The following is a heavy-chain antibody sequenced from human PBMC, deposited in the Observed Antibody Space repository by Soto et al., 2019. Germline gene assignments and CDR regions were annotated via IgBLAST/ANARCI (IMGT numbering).Heavy chain of an antibody. CDR3: AKKVNSVPGRQYFDY. D-gene: IGHD3-10*02. J-gene: IGHJ4*02. CDR1: GFTFSSYS. CDR2: FRTGGDGGTT. Sequence: EVQLLESGGGLVQPGGSLRLSCAASGFTFSSYSMSWVRQAPGKGLEWVSGFRTGGDGGTTYYADSVKGRFTISRDNSKNTLFLKMNSLRPEDTAIYYCAKKVNSVPGRQYFDYWGQGTLVTVSS. V-gene: IGHV3-23*01.